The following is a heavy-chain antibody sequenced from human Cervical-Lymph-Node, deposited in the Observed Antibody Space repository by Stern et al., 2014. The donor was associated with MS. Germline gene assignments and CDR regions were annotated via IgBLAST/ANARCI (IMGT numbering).Heavy chain of an antibody. Sequence: VQLEESGGGVVQPGRSLRLSCAASGFTFSSYGMHWVRQAPGKGLEWVAVISYDGSNKYYADSVKGRFTISRDNSKNTLYLQMNSLRAEDTAVYYCAKDRSTVTTFDPWGQGTLVTVSS. V-gene: IGHV3-30*18. CDR3: AKDRSTVTTFDP. CDR1: GFTFSSYG. J-gene: IGHJ5*02. D-gene: IGHD4-17*01. CDR2: ISYDGSNK.